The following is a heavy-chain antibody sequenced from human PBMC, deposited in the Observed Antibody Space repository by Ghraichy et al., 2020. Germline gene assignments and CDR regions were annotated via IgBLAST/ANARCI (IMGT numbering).Heavy chain of an antibody. CDR3: TTYNQKDAFDF. V-gene: IGHV3-15*05. J-gene: IGHJ3*01. CDR1: GITFSNVW. D-gene: IGHD1-14*01. Sequence: GGSLRLSCAAPGITFSNVWMSWVRQAPGKGLEWVGRIKTTGTTDYAAPAKGRFTISRDDSKKMLYLQMNSLKTEDTAAYYCTTYNQKDAFDFWGQGTVVTVSS. CDR2: IKTTGTT.